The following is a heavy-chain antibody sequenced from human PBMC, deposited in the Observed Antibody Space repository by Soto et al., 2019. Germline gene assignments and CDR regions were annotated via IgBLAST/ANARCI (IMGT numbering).Heavy chain of an antibody. CDR3: ARESRIQFHYYYGMDV. Sequence: SSETLSLTCTVSGGSISSGGYYWSWIRQHPGKGLEWIGYIYYSGSTYYNQSLKSRVTISVDTSKNQFSLKLSSVTAADTAVYYCARESRIQFHYYYGMDVWGQGTTVTAP. D-gene: IGHD2-15*01. J-gene: IGHJ6*02. V-gene: IGHV4-31*03. CDR1: GGSISSGGYY. CDR2: IYYSGST.